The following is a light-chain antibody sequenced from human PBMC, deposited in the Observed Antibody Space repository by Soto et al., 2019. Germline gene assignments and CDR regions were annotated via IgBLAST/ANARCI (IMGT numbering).Light chain of an antibody. CDR3: SSYVGTNSYV. J-gene: IGLJ1*01. V-gene: IGLV2-8*01. Sequence: QSALTQPPSASGSPGQSVTISCTGTSSDVGGYNYVSWYQHHPGKAPKLIIYEVYKRPSGGPDRFSGSKSGNTAALTVSGLQAEDEADYYCSSYVGTNSYVFGTGTKVTVL. CDR1: SSDVGGYNY. CDR2: EVY.